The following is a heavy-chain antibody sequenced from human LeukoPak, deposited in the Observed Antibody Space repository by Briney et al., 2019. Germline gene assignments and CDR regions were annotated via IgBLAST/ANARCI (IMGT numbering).Heavy chain of an antibody. CDR2: IKHDGAEK. V-gene: IGHV3-7*01. CDR3: VGDPGDY. CDR1: GFSFRTYW. J-gene: IGHJ4*02. Sequence: GGSLRLSCTAAGFSFRTYWTSWVRQAPGKGLEWVAHIKHDGAEKYYVDSVKGRFTISRDNAKNSLYLQMTTLRAEDTAVYYCVGDPGDYWGQGTLVSVSS.